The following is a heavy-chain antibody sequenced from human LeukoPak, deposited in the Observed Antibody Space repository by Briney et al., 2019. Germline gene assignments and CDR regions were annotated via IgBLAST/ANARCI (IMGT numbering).Heavy chain of an antibody. J-gene: IGHJ3*02. CDR3: ARRLGVITRDAYDI. D-gene: IGHD3-3*01. CDR2: IHHSGTT. Sequence: SETLSLTXAVSGYSISSVYHWGWIRQPPGKGLEWIGYIHHSGTTDYNPSLKSRVIILVDTTKNQFSLKAGSLTAADTAVYYCARRLGVITRDAYDIWGQGTMVIVSS. V-gene: IGHV4-38-2*01. CDR1: GYSISSVYH.